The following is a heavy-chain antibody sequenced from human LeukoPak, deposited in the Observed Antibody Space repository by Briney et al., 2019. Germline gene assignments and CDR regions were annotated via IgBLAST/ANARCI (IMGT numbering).Heavy chain of an antibody. CDR2: INHSGST. V-gene: IGHV4-34*01. CDR3: ARGRVSGWYDY. D-gene: IGHD6-19*01. CDR1: GGSFSGYY. J-gene: IGHJ4*02. Sequence: PSETLSLTCAVYGGSFSGYYWSWIRQPPGKGLEWIGEINHSGSTNYNPSLKSRVTISVDTSKNQFSLKLSSVTAADTAVYSCARGRVSGWYDYWGQGTLVTVSS.